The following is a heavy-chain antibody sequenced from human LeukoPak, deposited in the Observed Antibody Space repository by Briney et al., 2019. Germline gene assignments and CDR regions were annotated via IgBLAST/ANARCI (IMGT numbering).Heavy chain of an antibody. V-gene: IGHV4-59*08. CDR2: IYYSGTT. CDR3: ARQADDSISSLVDFYY. Sequence: SETLSLTCTVSGRSISSFYWSSIRQPPGKELEWIGYIYYSGTTKYNPSLKSRVTISADTSKNQFSLKLSSVTAADTAVYYCARQADDSISSLVDFYYWGQGTLVTVSS. CDR1: GRSISSFY. D-gene: IGHD6-6*01. J-gene: IGHJ4*02.